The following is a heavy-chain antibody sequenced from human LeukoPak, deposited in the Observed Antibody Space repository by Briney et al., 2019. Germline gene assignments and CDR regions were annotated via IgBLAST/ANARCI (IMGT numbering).Heavy chain of an antibody. D-gene: IGHD1-26*01. V-gene: IGHV3-23*01. J-gene: IGHJ4*02. CDR2: ISGSGSNT. CDR1: GFTFSSYA. Sequence: GGSLRLSCAASGFTFSSYAMSWVRQAPGKVLEWVSDISGSGSNTYYADSVKGRFTISRDNSKNTLYLQMNSLRAEDTAVYYCAKMYGGTYIGNWGQGTLVTVSA. CDR3: AKMYGGTYIGN.